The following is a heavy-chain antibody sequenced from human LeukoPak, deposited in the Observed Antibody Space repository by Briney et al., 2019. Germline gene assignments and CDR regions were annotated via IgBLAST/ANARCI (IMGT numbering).Heavy chain of an antibody. V-gene: IGHV3-21*04. Sequence: GGSLRLSCAASGFTFSRHSMNWVRQAPGKGLEWVSSISSSSSYIYHADSVKGRFTISRDSAKNSLFLQMNSLRAEDTAVYYCARSKRGYPYYFEYWGQGTLVTVSS. D-gene: IGHD1-1*01. CDR2: ISSSSSYI. J-gene: IGHJ4*02. CDR3: ARSKRGYPYYFEY. CDR1: GFTFSRHS.